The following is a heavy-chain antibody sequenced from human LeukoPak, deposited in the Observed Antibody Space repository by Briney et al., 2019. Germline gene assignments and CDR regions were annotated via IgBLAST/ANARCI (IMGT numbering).Heavy chain of an antibody. V-gene: IGHV4-4*07. Sequence: SETLSLTCSVSVVSMNGYYWSWLRQSAGNRLEWIGHVDSSGTTYYNPSLKSRVTISVDTSRNQFSLNLSSMTAADTAVYYCARGRPYNVGLPPWFDPWGQGTLVTVSS. J-gene: IGHJ5*02. CDR1: VVSMNGYY. CDR2: VDSSGTT. CDR3: ARGRPYNVGLPPWFDP. D-gene: IGHD1-14*01.